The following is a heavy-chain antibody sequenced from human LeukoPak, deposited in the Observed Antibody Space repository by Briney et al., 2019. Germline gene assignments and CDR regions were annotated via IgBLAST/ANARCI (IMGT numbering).Heavy chain of an antibody. CDR3: ARDHYGGNSVAAFDI. D-gene: IGHD4-23*01. Sequence: GGSLRLSCEASGFTFSDYGMHWVRQAPGKGLEWVAVISYGGNTRYYGDSVKGRFTISRDNSKNTLDLQMNSLRAEDTAVYYCARDHYGGNSVAAFDIWGQGTMVTVSS. CDR1: GFTFSDYG. V-gene: IGHV3-30*03. CDR2: ISYGGNTR. J-gene: IGHJ3*02.